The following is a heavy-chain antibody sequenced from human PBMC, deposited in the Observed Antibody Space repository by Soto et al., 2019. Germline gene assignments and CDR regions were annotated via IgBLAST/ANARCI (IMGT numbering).Heavy chain of an antibody. J-gene: IGHJ4*02. V-gene: IGHV2-5*02. CDR2: IYWDDDK. D-gene: IGHD1-1*01. CDR1: GFSLTSRPVG. CDR3: AYRRDYNGNWNGGYFDY. Sequence: HITLKESGPALLKPTQTLTLTCTFSGFSLTSRPVGLGCLRQPPGKALEWLALIYWDDDKRYNPSLTSRLTITKDTSTNQVFLTMTNMDPVDTATYYCAYRRDYNGNWNGGYFDYWGPGILVTVSS.